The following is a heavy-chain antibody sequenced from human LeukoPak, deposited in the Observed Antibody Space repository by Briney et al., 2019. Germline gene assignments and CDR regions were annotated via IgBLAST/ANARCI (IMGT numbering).Heavy chain of an antibody. V-gene: IGHV3-30*02. Sequence: GGSLTLSGAASGVTSSTYGMHWVRQAPGKVLGWGAFILYDGSNKYYADSVKGRFTISRDNSKNTLYLQMNSLRAEDTAVYYCAKTAIVGATVRSYYFDYWGQGTLVTVSS. D-gene: IGHD1-26*01. CDR3: AKTAIVGATVRSYYFDY. CDR1: GVTSSTYG. CDR2: ILYDGSNK. J-gene: IGHJ4*02.